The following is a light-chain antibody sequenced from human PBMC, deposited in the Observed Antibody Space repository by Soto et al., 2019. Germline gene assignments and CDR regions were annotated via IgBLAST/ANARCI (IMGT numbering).Light chain of an antibody. V-gene: IGKV1-5*01. CDR3: QPYDYSRT. J-gene: IGKJ1*01. Sequence: DIQISKAPSTLSASVADTVTTTSRTSQSIAASLAWYQHKPGEAPKRLIYDASSLETGVPSRFSGSGSGTELSLTYRGLPRADFATYSCQPYDYSRTLAQGTKVDI. CDR1: QSIAAS. CDR2: DAS.